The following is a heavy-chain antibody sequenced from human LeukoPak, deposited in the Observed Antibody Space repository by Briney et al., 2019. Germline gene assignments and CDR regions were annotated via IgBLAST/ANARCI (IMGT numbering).Heavy chain of an antibody. CDR3: ARVTGYMIEDYFDY. D-gene: IGHD3-22*01. J-gene: IGHJ4*02. V-gene: IGHV4-59*01. CDR2: IYYSGST. Sequence: PGGSLRLSCAASGFTFSYYAMNWVRQAPGKGLEWIGYIYYSGSTNYKPSLKSRVTISVETSKNQFSLKLRSVTAADTAVYYCARVTGYMIEDYFDYWGQGTLVTVSS. CDR1: GFTFSYYA.